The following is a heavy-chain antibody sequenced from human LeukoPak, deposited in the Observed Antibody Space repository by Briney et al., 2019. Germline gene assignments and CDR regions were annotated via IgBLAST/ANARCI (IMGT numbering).Heavy chain of an antibody. CDR3: ARHETIFGVVIMIAY. D-gene: IGHD3-3*01. V-gene: IGHV4-39*01. CDR2: IYYSGST. Sequence: SETLSLTCTVSGGSISSSSYYWGWIRQPPGKGLEWIGSIYYSGSTYYNPSLKSRYTISVDTSKNQFSLKLSSVTAADTAVYYCARHETIFGVVIMIAYWGQGTLVTVSS. J-gene: IGHJ4*02. CDR1: GGSISSSSYY.